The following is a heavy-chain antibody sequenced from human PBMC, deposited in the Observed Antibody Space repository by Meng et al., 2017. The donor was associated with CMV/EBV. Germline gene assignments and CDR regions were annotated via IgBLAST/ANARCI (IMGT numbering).Heavy chain of an antibody. CDR3: AKDLLDIVLMVYAIGVDY. CDR1: GFTFSSYG. D-gene: IGHD2-8*01. V-gene: IGHV3-30*02. Sequence: GESLKISCAASGFTFSSYGMHWVRQAPGKGLEWVAFIRYDGSNKYYADSVKGRFTISRDNSKNTLYLQMNSLRAEDTAVYYCAKDLLDIVLMVYAIGVDYWGQGTLVTVSS. CDR2: IRYDGSNK. J-gene: IGHJ4*02.